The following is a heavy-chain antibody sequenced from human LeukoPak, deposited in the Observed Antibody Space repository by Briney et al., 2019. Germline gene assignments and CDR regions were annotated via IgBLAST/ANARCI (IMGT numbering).Heavy chain of an antibody. CDR3: ARVGDHFHWNLDL. J-gene: IGHJ2*01. D-gene: IGHD3-3*02. CDR2: IYSGATT. CDR1: GFTVSTTY. Sequence: PGGSLRLSCADSGFTVSTTYMHLIRQAPGKGLEWVSIIYSGATTYYADSVKGRFTISRDTSKNTLSLQMNSLRAEDTAVYFCARVGDHFHWNLDLWGRGTLVSVSS. V-gene: IGHV3-53*01.